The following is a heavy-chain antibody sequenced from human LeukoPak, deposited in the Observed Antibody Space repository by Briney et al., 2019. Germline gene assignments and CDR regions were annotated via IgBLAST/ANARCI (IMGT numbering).Heavy chain of an antibody. V-gene: IGHV3-30*04. Sequence: PGGSLRLSCAASGFTFSSYAMHWVRQAPGKGLEWVAVISYDESNKYYADSVKGRFTISRDNSKNTLYLQMNSLRAEDTAVYYCARESGSYAGGFDYWGQGTLVTVSS. D-gene: IGHD1-26*01. CDR1: GFTFSSYA. CDR2: ISYDESNK. CDR3: ARESGSYAGGFDY. J-gene: IGHJ4*02.